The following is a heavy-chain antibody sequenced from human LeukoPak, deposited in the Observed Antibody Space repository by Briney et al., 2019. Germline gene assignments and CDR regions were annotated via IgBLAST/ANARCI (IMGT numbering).Heavy chain of an antibody. J-gene: IGHJ4*02. V-gene: IGHV4-31*03. D-gene: IGHD1-26*01. CDR3: ARVGGIVGALYYFDY. CDR1: GGSIGSGYYY. Sequence: PSETLSLTCTVSGGSIGSGYYYWSWIRQHLGKGLEWIGHISNGGNTFYSSSLKSRVTISVDTSKNQFSLNVRSVTAADTALYYCARVGGIVGALYYFDYWGQGTLVTVSS. CDR2: ISNGGNT.